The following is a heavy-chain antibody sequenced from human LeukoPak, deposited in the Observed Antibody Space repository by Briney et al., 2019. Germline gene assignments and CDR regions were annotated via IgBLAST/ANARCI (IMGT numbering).Heavy chain of an antibody. CDR1: GFTVSSNY. V-gene: IGHV4-59*02. J-gene: IGHJ1*01. Sequence: PGGSLRLSCAASGFTVSSNYMSWVRQAPGKGLEWIGYIYYSGSTNYNPSLKSRVTISVDTSKNQFSLKLSSVTAADTAVYYCARGDTAMVLQHWGQGTLVTVSS. CDR2: IYYSGST. D-gene: IGHD5-18*01. CDR3: ARGDTAMVLQH.